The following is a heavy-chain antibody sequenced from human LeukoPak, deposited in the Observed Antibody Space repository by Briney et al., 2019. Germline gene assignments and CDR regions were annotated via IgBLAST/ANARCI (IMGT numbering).Heavy chain of an antibody. V-gene: IGHV3-21*01. Sequence: GGSLRLSCAASGFTFSTYNMNWVRQAPGKGLEWLSSITSSSSYIYYADSVKGRFTISRDNAKNSLYLQMNSLRAEDTAVYYCARDHDYDSSGYYTFFDYWGQGTLVTVSS. CDR1: GFTFSTYN. J-gene: IGHJ4*02. D-gene: IGHD3-22*01. CDR3: ARDHDYDSSGYYTFFDY. CDR2: ITSSSSYI.